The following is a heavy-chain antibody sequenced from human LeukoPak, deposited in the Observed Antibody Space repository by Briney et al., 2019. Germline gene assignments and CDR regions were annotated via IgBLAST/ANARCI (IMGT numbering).Heavy chain of an antibody. Sequence: GGSLRLSCAASGYIFSIYEMNWVRQAPGKGLEWVSYISSSVSPIFYADSVKGRFTISRDNAKNSLYLQMNRLRVEDTAVYYCAREAYSSGWSIRDCWGQGTLVTVSS. J-gene: IGHJ4*02. CDR2: ISSSVSPI. CDR1: GYIFSIYE. V-gene: IGHV3-48*03. CDR3: AREAYSSGWSIRDC. D-gene: IGHD6-19*01.